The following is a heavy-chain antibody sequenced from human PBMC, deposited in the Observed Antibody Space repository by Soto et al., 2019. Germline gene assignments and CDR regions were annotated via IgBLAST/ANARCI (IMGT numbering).Heavy chain of an antibody. CDR1: GDSVSSNSAT. Sequence: QVQLQQSGPGLVKPSQTLALTCAISGDSVSSNSATWDWISQSPSRGLEWLGRTYYRSRWFNDYAGAVKGRIAINPDTSNNQFSLQLTSLSPADTAVYYCARLRGDSWFDFWGQGTRVTVSS. V-gene: IGHV6-1*01. CDR3: ARLRGDSWFDF. J-gene: IGHJ5*01. CDR2: TYYRSRWFN.